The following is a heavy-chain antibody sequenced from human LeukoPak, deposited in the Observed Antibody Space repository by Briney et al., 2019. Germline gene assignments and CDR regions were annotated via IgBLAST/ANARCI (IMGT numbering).Heavy chain of an antibody. J-gene: IGHJ3*02. CDR3: AGTTVAGITFDI. Sequence: RGSLRLSCAASGFTFSSYSMNWVRQAPGKGLEWVSYISSSSSTIYYADSVKGRFTISRDNAKNSLYLQMNSLRAEDTAVYYCAGTTVAGITFDIWGQGTMVTVSS. V-gene: IGHV3-48*01. D-gene: IGHD6-19*01. CDR2: ISSSSSTI. CDR1: GFTFSSYS.